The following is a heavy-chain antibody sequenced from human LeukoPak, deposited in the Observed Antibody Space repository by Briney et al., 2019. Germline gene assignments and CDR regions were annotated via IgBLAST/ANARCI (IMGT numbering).Heavy chain of an antibody. CDR3: ASEGGDYSDAFDI. Sequence: SVKVSCKASGGTFSSYAISWVRQAPGQGLEWMGGIIPIFGTANYAQKFQGGVTITADESTSTAYMELSSLRSEDTAVYYCASEGGDYSDAFDIWGQGTMVTVSS. V-gene: IGHV1-69*13. D-gene: IGHD4-17*01. J-gene: IGHJ3*02. CDR2: IIPIFGTA. CDR1: GGTFSSYA.